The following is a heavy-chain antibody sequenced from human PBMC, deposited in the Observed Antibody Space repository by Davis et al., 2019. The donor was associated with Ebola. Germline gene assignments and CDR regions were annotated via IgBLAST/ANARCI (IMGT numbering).Heavy chain of an antibody. CDR2: ISYDGSNK. CDR3: AKGGIVVVPAKTHYYYYGMDV. D-gene: IGHD2-2*01. V-gene: IGHV3-30*04. J-gene: IGHJ6*02. Sequence: PGGSLRLSCAASGFTFSSYAMHWVRQAPGKGLEWVAVISYDGSNKYYADSVKGRFTISRDNSKNTLYLQMNSLRAEDTAVYYCAKGGIVVVPAKTHYYYYGMDVWGQGTTVTVSS. CDR1: GFTFSSYA.